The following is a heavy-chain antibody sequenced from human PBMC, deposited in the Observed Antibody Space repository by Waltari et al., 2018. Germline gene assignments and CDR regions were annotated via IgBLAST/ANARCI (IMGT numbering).Heavy chain of an antibody. CDR2: IRYDGSNK. CDR3: AKDGVRVEGMGY. D-gene: IGHD3-10*01. CDR1: GFTFSSYG. V-gene: IGHV3-30*02. J-gene: IGHJ4*02. Sequence: QVQLVESGGGVVQPGGSLRLSCAASGFTFSSYGMHWVRQAPGKGLGWVAFIRYDGSNKYYADSVKGRFTISRDNSKNTLYLQMNSLRAEDTAVYYCAKDGVRVEGMGYWGQGTLVTVSS.